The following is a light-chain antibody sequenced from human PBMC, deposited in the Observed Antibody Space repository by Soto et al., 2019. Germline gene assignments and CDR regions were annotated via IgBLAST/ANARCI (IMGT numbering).Light chain of an antibody. CDR3: QSYDSSLSGYV. Sequence: QSVGTLPPSVSGAPGQSVTISCTGSSSNIGAGYDVHWYQQLPGTAPKLLIYGNSNRPSGVPDRFSGSKSGTSASLAITGLQAEDEADYYCQSYDSSLSGYVFGTGTKVTVL. CDR1: SSNIGAGYD. V-gene: IGLV1-40*01. J-gene: IGLJ1*01. CDR2: GNS.